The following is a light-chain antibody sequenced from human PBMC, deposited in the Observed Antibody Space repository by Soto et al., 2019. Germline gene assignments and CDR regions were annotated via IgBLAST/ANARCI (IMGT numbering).Light chain of an antibody. CDR2: EVS. CDR1: TSDFNVGNY. Sequence: QSVLTQPASVSGSPGQSITISCTGTTSDFNVGNYVSWYQQHPGKAPKLIMFEVSHRPSGVSHRFSGSQSANTASLTISGLQAEDEADYYCSSFTSRTTWVFGGGTKVTVL. V-gene: IGLV2-14*01. J-gene: IGLJ3*02. CDR3: SSFTSRTTWV.